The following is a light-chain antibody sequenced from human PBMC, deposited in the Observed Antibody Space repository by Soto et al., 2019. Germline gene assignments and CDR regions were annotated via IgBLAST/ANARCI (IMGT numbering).Light chain of an antibody. CDR2: DAS. Sequence: IVLTQSPATLSLSPGERATLSCRASQSVSSYLAWYQQKPGQAPRLLIYDASNRATGIPARFSGSGSGTDFTLTISSLEPEDFAVYYCQQRSNWPLGLTFGGGTKVEIK. V-gene: IGKV3-11*01. J-gene: IGKJ4*01. CDR3: QQRSNWPLGLT. CDR1: QSVSSY.